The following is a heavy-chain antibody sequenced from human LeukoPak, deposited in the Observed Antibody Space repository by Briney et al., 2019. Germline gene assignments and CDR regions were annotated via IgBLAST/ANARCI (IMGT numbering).Heavy chain of an antibody. V-gene: IGHV3-9*01. CDR3: AKSTYFDWLDPFDY. D-gene: IGHD3-9*01. Sequence: GGSLRLSCAASGFTFDDYAMHWVRQAPGKGLEWVSGISWNSGSIGYADSVKGRFTISRDNAKNSLYLQMNSLRAEDTALYYCAKSTYFDWLDPFDYWGQGTLVTVSS. CDR1: GFTFDDYA. J-gene: IGHJ4*02. CDR2: ISWNSGSI.